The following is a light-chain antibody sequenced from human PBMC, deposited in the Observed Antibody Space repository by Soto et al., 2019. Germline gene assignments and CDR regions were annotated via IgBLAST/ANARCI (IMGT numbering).Light chain of an antibody. CDR2: GAS. J-gene: IGKJ1*01. CDR3: QQYNNWPPRVT. CDR1: QSVSSN. Sequence: EIVMTQSPATLSVSPGERATLSCRASQSVSSNLAWYQQKPGQAPRLLIYGASTRATGIPARFSGSGSGTEFTLTISSLQSEDVAVYYCQQYNNWPPRVTFGQGTKVDIK. V-gene: IGKV3-15*01.